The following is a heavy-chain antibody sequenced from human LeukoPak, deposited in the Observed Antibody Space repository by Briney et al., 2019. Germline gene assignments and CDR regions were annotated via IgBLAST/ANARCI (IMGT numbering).Heavy chain of an antibody. J-gene: IGHJ3*02. CDR2: IYHSGST. V-gene: IGHV4-38-2*02. CDR3: AKSNGYGLVDI. Sequence: SETLSLTCTVSGYSISSGYYWGWIRQPPGKGLEWIGSIYHSGSTFDNPSLKSRVTISVDTSKNQFSLKLNSVTAADTAVYYCAKSNGYGLVDIWGQGTMVTVSS. CDR1: GYSISSGYY. D-gene: IGHD3-10*01.